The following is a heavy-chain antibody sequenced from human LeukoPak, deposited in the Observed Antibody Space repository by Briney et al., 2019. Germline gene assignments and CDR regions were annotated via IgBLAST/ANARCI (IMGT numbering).Heavy chain of an antibody. Sequence: PGQSLRLSCTPSGFSFDDFAMSWVRQPAGKGLECVGFIRRRAYGGATEYAASVKGRFIISRDDSKGIAYLQMNSLKTEDTAVYYCSRNGLVDFDYWGQGSRVIVSP. CDR2: IRRRAYGGAT. CDR3: SRNGLVDFDY. V-gene: IGHV3-49*04. J-gene: IGHJ4*02. CDR1: GFSFDDFA.